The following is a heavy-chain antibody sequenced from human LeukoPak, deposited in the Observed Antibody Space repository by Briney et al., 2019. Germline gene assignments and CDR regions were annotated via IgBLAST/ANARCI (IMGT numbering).Heavy chain of an antibody. CDR1: GFTFSSYG. Sequence: GGSLRLSCAASGFTFSSYGMHWVRQAPGKGLEWGAVISYDGSNKYYADSVKGRFTISRDNSKNTLYLQMNSLRAEDTAVYYCAKEVRRAYYGSGRRLDYWGQGTLVTVSS. CDR3: AKEVRRAYYGSGRRLDY. V-gene: IGHV3-30*18. J-gene: IGHJ4*02. CDR2: ISYDGSNK. D-gene: IGHD3-10*01.